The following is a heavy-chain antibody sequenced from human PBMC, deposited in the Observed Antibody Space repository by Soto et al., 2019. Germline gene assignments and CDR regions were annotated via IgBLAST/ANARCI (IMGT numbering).Heavy chain of an antibody. CDR1: GYTFTSYY. V-gene: IGHV1-46*01. CDR3: ARDRDIVLMVYAIPVAFDI. J-gene: IGHJ3*02. Sequence: ASVKVSCKASGYTFTSYYMHWVRQAPGQGLEWMGIINPSDGNTNYAQKLQGRVTMTTDTSTSTAYMELRSLRSDDTAVYYCARDRDIVLMVYAIPVAFDIWGQGTMVTVSS. D-gene: IGHD2-8*01. CDR2: INPSDGNT.